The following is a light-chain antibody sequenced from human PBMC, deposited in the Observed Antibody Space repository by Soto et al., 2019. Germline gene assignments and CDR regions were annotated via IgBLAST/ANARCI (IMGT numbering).Light chain of an antibody. CDR1: QSISSW. CDR2: KAS. J-gene: IGKJ1*01. V-gene: IGKV1-5*03. CDR3: QQYYTFPWT. Sequence: DIHMTQSPSTLSASVGDRVTITCRASQSISSWLAWYQHRPGKAPKLLIYKASNLERGVPSRFSGSGSGTELTLTISSLHPDDFATYYCQQYYTFPWTFGPGTKVEIK.